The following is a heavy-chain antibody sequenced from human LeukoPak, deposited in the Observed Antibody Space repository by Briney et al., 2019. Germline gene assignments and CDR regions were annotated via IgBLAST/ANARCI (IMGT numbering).Heavy chain of an antibody. J-gene: IGHJ4*02. CDR2: ISSSSSYI. Sequence: GGSLRLSCAASGFTFSSYSMNWVRQAPGKGLEWVSSISSSSSYIYYADSVKGRFTISRDNSKNTLYLQMNSLRIEDTAVYYCARDSDRFGELSATLDYWGQGTLVTVSS. CDR1: GFTFSSYS. CDR3: ARDSDRFGELSATLDY. D-gene: IGHD3-10*01. V-gene: IGHV3-21*01.